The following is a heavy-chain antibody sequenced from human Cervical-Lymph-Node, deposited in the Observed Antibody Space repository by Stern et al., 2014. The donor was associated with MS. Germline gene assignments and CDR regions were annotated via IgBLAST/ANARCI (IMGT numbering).Heavy chain of an antibody. D-gene: IGHD3-10*01. CDR1: GGTFSSHA. CDR3: ASSVGELTPEAV. CDR2: IIPQFGTA. Sequence: VQLVESGAEVKKPGSSVRVSCKASGGTFSSHAISWGRQHPGQGLEWMGGIIPQFGTAKYAQKFQGRVTITADDSTSTASMEVSSLRSEDTAVYYCASSVGELTPEAVWGQGTTVTVFS. V-gene: IGHV1-69*01. J-gene: IGHJ6*02.